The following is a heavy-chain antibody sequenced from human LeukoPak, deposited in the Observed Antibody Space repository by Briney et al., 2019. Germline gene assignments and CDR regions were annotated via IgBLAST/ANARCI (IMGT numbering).Heavy chain of an antibody. D-gene: IGHD3-3*01. CDR2: ISCSFSTI. CDR3: VISRITIFGVYDY. CDR1: GFTFSDYY. J-gene: IGHJ4*02. Sequence: PGGSLRLSSAASGFTFSDYYVSWIRQAPGKGLEGGSYISCSFSTIYYAVSVKGRFTISRDNTKNPLYLQMTSLRAEDTAVYYCVISRITIFGVYDYWGRGTLVTVSS. V-gene: IGHV3-11*01.